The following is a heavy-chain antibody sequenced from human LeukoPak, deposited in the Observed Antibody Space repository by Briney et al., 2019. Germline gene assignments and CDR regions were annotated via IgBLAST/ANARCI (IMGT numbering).Heavy chain of an antibody. J-gene: IGHJ4*02. CDR2: IYPGDSDT. Sequence: PGESLKISCRGSGYSFPSYWIGWVRQMPGRGLEWMGIIYPGDSDTKYSPSFQGQVTISADRSISTTYLQWSSLKASDTAMYYCARQVAAAARSLDYWGQGTLVTVSS. CDR3: ARQVAAAARSLDY. D-gene: IGHD2-15*01. V-gene: IGHV5-51*01. CDR1: GYSFPSYW.